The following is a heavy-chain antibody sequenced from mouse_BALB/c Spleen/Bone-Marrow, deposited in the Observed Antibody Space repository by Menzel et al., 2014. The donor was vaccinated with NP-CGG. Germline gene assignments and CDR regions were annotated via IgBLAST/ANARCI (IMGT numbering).Heavy chain of an antibody. CDR2: ISPGSGDI. J-gene: IGHJ3*01. Sequence: QVQLQQSDTELVKPGASVKISCKASGYTXXXXXXXXXKXXPXXXXXWIGYISPGSGDIKYNEKFKGKATLTADKSSSXAYMQLNSLTSEDSAVYFCKRSAYWGQGTLVTVSA. CDR1: GYTXXXXX. CDR3: KRSAY. V-gene: IGHV1S53*03.